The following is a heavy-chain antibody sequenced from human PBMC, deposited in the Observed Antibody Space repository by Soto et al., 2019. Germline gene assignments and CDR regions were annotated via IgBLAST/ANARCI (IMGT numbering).Heavy chain of an antibody. CDR2: ISGIGGSR. Sequence: GGSLRLSYAASGFTFSSYAMSWVRQAPGKGLEWVSAISGIGGSRYYADSVKGRFTISRDNSKNTLYLQMNSLRAEDTAVYYCAKDISPITMVRGVIITSSILRYGMDVRGQGTTVTVSS. CDR3: AKDISPITMVRGVIITSSILRYGMDV. D-gene: IGHD3-10*01. V-gene: IGHV3-23*01. CDR1: GFTFSSYA. J-gene: IGHJ6*02.